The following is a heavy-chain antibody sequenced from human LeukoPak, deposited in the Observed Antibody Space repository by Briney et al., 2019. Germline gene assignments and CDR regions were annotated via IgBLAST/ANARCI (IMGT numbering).Heavy chain of an antibody. CDR3: ARFMTAPWYYFDY. D-gene: IGHD2-21*02. J-gene: IGHJ4*02. CDR2: IIPIFGTA. Sequence: SVEVSCKASGGTFSSYAISWVRQAPGQGLEWMGGIIPIFGTANYAQKFQGRVTITADESTSTAYMELSSLRSEDTAVYYCARFMTAPWYYFDYWGQGTLVTVSS. CDR1: GGTFSSYA. V-gene: IGHV1-69*13.